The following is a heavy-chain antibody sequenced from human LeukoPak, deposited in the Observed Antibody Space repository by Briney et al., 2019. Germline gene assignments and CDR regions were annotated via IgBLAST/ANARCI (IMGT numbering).Heavy chain of an antibody. V-gene: IGHV4-61*02. CDR3: ARARNTYYYDSSGYYYSHDAFDI. CDR1: GGSISSGSYY. D-gene: IGHD3-22*01. J-gene: IGHJ3*02. Sequence: PSETLSLTCTVSGGSISSGSYYWSWIRQPARKGLEWIGRIYTSGSTNYNPSLKSRVTISVDTSKNQFSLKLSSVTAADTAVYYCARARNTYYYDSSGYYYSHDAFDIWGQGTMVTVSS. CDR2: IYTSGST.